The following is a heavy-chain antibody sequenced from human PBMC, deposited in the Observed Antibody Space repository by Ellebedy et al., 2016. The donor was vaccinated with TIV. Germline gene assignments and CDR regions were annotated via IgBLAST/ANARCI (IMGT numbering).Heavy chain of an antibody. Sequence: GESLKISCQGSGYSFTTYWIGWVRQMPGKGLEWMTIIFSGDSDTRYSPSFQGQVTISADKSINTAYLQWSSLKASDTAIYYCTRRSTQGEIWGQGTMVTVSS. CDR2: IFSGDSDT. J-gene: IGHJ3*02. V-gene: IGHV5-51*01. CDR1: GYSFTTYW. CDR3: TRRSTQGEI. D-gene: IGHD3-16*01.